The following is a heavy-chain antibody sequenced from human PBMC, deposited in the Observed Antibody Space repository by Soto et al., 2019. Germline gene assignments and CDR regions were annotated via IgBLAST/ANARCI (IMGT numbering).Heavy chain of an antibody. J-gene: IGHJ6*02. CDR1: GGTFSSYA. CDR3: VHIVVVPAAMKGYYYYGMDG. D-gene: IGHD2-2*01. V-gene: IGHV1-69*13. CDR2: IIPIFGTA. Sequence: SVKVSCKASGGTFSSYAISWVRQAPGQGLEWMGGIIPIFGTANYAQKFQGRVTITADESTSTAYMELSSLRSEDTAVYYCVHIVVVPAAMKGYYYYGMDGRGQRSTVTV.